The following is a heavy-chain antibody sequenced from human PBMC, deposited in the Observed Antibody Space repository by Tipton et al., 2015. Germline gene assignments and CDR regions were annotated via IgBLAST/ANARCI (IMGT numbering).Heavy chain of an antibody. J-gene: IGHJ3*02. D-gene: IGHD4-17*01. CDR1: GFTFSSYS. Sequence: SLRLSCAASGFTFSSYSMTWVRQAPGKGLEWVSSITSSSTYIYYADSLKGRFTISRDNAKNTLYLQMNSLRAEDTAVYYCARDNGTTDAFDIWGQGTLVTVSS. CDR2: ITSSSTYI. V-gene: IGHV3-21*01. CDR3: ARDNGTTDAFDI.